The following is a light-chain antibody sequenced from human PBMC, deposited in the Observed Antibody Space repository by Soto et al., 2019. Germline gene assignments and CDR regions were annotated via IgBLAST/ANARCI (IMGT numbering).Light chain of an antibody. Sequence: QSALTQPRSVSGSPGQSVTISCTGTSSDVGGYNYVSWYQKYPGKAPRLMIYDVSKRPSGVPGRFSGSKSGNTASLTISGLQAEDEADYYCCSHAGSFTLVFGGGTKLTVL. CDR3: CSHAGSFTLV. J-gene: IGLJ2*01. CDR2: DVS. CDR1: SSDVGGYNY. V-gene: IGLV2-11*01.